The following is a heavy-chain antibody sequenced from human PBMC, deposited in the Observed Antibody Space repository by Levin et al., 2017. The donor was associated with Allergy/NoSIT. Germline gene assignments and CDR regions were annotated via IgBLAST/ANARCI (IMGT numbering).Heavy chain of an antibody. D-gene: IGHD3-3*01. CDR3: ARASGCYDF. J-gene: IGHJ4*02. V-gene: IGHV3-33*01. CDR2: IWNDGSNK. Sequence: PGGSLRLSCAASGFTFSVYGMHWVRQAPGKGLEWVAVIWNDGSNKYYADSVKGRFTISRDNSKNTLYLQMNSLRVEDTALYYCARASGCYDFWGQGTLVTVSS. CDR1: GFTFSVYG.